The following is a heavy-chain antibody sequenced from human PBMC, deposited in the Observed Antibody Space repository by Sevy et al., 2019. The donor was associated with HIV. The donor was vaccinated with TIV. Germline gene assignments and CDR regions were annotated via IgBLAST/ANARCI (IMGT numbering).Heavy chain of an antibody. CDR2: ISYEGTET. CDR1: GFAFSSHA. J-gene: IGHJ4*01. D-gene: IGHD6-13*01. CDR3: ARDGGYSIKWYPLY. V-gene: IGHV3-30-3*01. Sequence: GGSLRLSCAASGFAFSSHAMHWVRQAPGKGLEWVAVISYEGTETFYAASVEGRFTISRDNSKIMLSLQINSLRPEDTAVDYCARDGGYSIKWYPLYWGHGTLVTVSS.